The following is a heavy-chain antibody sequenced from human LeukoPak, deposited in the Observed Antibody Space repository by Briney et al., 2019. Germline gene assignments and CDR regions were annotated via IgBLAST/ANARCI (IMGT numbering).Heavy chain of an antibody. D-gene: IGHD6-19*01. CDR3: ARDRYRSGCMDV. CDR1: GLTVGINY. CDR2: MYADGST. Sequence: QSGGSLRLSCAAPGLTVGINYMSWVRQAPGKGLEWVSFMYADGSTNYADSVQGRFTISRDNSKNTLYLQMNTLRAEDTAIYYCARDRYRSGCMDVWGQGTTVTVS. V-gene: IGHV3-53*01. J-gene: IGHJ6*02.